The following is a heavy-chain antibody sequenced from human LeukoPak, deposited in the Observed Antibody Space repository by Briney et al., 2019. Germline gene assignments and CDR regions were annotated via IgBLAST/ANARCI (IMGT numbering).Heavy chain of an antibody. D-gene: IGHD1-26*01. V-gene: IGHV3-21*01. CDR2: ISSSSSYI. Sequence: GGSLRLSCAASGFTFSSYSMNWVRQAPGKGLEWVSSISSSSSYIYYADSVKGRFTISRDNAKNSLYLQMNSLRAEDTAVYYCARVRRPLLSAGRELDIWGQGTMVTVSS. CDR3: ARVRRPLLSAGRELDI. CDR1: GFTFSSYS. J-gene: IGHJ3*02.